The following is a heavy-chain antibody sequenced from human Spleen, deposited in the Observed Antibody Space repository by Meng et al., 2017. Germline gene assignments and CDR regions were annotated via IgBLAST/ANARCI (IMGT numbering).Heavy chain of an antibody. CDR2: IHPSGNA. CDR3: VKHSSDWSLDS. CDR1: GYTYTHYQ. D-gene: IGHD6-19*01. J-gene: IGHJ4*02. V-gene: IGHV1-18*01. Sequence: QVQLVQSGAELKKPGASLKVSCKASGYTYTHYQMDWVRQAPGQGLEWMGWIHPSGNANYAQKFQGRVTMTTDTSTTTAYMELRSLRSDDSALYYCVKHSSDWSLDSWGQGTLVTVSS.